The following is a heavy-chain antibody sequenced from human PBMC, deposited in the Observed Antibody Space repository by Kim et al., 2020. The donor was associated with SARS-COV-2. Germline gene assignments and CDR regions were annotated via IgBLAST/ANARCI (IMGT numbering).Heavy chain of an antibody. CDR3: AKTRGSYGAYYFDC. CDR2: ISSGSVTS. Sequence: GGSLRLSCAASGFTFSNYAMTWVREAPGKGLEWVSSISSGSVTSYYADSVKGRFTISRDSSENTVYLQMNSLRAEDTAIYYCAKTRGSYGAYYFDCWGQG. D-gene: IGHD5-18*01. CDR1: GFTFSNYA. V-gene: IGHV3-23*01. J-gene: IGHJ4*02.